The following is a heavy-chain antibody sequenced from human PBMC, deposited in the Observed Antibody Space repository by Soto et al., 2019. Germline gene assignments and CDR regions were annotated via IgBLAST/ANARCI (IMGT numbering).Heavy chain of an antibody. V-gene: IGHV4-30-2*01. J-gene: IGHJ4*02. Sequence: SETLSLTCVVSGGSISRGDFSWTWIRQPPGKGLEWVGYIYRSGSTYYNPSLKSPVSISLDKSKNQFSLNLTSVTAADTAVCYCARGKTNYFFDLWGQGHLVTVSS. CDR3: ARGKTNYFFDL. CDR1: GGSISRGDFS. CDR2: IYRSGST. D-gene: IGHD3-10*01.